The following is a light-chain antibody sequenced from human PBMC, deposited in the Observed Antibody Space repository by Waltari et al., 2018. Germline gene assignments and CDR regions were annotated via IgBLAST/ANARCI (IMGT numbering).Light chain of an antibody. J-gene: IGLJ2*01. CDR1: SSNIGAGFD. Sequence: QSVLTQPPSVSGAPGQRVTISCTGSSSNIGAGFDVHWYQQLPGTAPKLLIYGNSNPPSGVPDRFSCAKSCASASLAFTGLQAEDEAVYYCQSYDSSLSCWVFGGGTKLTVL. CDR3: QSYDSSLSCWV. CDR2: GNS. V-gene: IGLV1-40*01.